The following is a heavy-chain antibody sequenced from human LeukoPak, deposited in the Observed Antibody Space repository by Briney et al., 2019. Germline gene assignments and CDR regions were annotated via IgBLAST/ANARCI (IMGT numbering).Heavy chain of an antibody. CDR2: IYYSGST. CDR1: GGSISSSSYY. D-gene: IGHD3-10*01. Sequence: SSETLSLTCTVSGGSISSSSYYWGWIRQPPGKGLEWIGSIYYSGSTYYNPSLKSRVTISVDTSKNQFSLKLSSVTAADTAVYYCARVFRLYRGVISPDRGPRGGAFDYWGQGTLVTVSS. J-gene: IGHJ4*02. CDR3: ARVFRLYRGVISPDRGPRGGAFDY. V-gene: IGHV4-39*07.